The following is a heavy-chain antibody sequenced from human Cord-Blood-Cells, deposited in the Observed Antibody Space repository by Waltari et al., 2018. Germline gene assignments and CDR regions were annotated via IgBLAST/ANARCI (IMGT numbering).Heavy chain of an antibody. CDR2: IYYSGST. CDR3: ARGDVGYSYGYFDY. CDR1: GGSIRSYS. D-gene: IGHD5-18*01. V-gene: IGHV4-59*01. J-gene: IGHJ4*02. Sequence: QVQLQESGPGLVKPSETLSLTCTVSGGSIRSYSWSWTRQPPGKGLEWIGYIYYSGSTNYNPSLKSRVTISVDTSKNQFSLKLSSVTAADTAVYYCARGDVGYSYGYFDYWGQGTLVTVSS.